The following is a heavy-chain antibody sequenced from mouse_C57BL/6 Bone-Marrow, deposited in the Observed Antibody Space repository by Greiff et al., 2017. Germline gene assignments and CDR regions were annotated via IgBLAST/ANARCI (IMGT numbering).Heavy chain of an antibody. D-gene: IGHD1-1*01. CDR3: ARYGLLLRGFAD. CDR2: IYPGDGAT. V-gene: IGHV1-82*01. J-gene: IGHJ3*01. Sequence: VQLQQSGPELVKPGASVKISCTASGYAFSSSWMHWVKQRPGKGLEWIGRIYPGDGATNYTGKFKGKATLTADKSSSTAYMQLSSLTSEDSAVYFCARYGLLLRGFADWGQGTLVTVSA. CDR1: GYAFSSSW.